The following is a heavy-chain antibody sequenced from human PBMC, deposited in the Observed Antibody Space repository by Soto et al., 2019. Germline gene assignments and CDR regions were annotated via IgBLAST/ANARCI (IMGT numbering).Heavy chain of an antibody. J-gene: IGHJ6*02. V-gene: IGHV3-9*01. Sequence: GGSLRLSCAASGFTFDDYAMHWVRQAPGKGLEWVSGISWNSGSIGYADSVKGRFTISRDNAKNSLYLQMNSLRAEDTALYYCAKALEYSSSWGYYYGMDVWGQGTTVTVSS. CDR1: GFTFDDYA. CDR3: AKALEYSSSWGYYYGMDV. D-gene: IGHD6-13*01. CDR2: ISWNSGSI.